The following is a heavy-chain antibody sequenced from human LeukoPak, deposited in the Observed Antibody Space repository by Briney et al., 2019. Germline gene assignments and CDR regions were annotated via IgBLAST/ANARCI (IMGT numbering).Heavy chain of an antibody. Sequence: ASVKVSCKASGYTFTSYGISWVRQAPGQGLEWMGWISAYNGNTNYAQKLQGRVTMTTDTSTSTAYMELRSLRSEDTAVYYCASSRFRIPTYYYDSSGYYYWGQGTLVTVSS. CDR1: GYTFTSYG. CDR2: ISAYNGNT. D-gene: IGHD3-22*01. V-gene: IGHV1-18*01. CDR3: ASSRFRIPTYYYDSSGYYY. J-gene: IGHJ4*02.